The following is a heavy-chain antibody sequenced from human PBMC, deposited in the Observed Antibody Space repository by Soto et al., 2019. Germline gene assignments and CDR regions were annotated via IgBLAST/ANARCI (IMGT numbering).Heavy chain of an antibody. V-gene: IGHV3-33*08. CDR1: GFTFSNAG. D-gene: IGHD2-2*01. Sequence: GGALRLSCAASGFTFSNAGMNWVRQAPGKGLEWVAIIWSDGSNKYYADSEKGRSTISRDNSKNTLYLQMNSLRAEDTAVYYCARGGYCSSTSCSRRAFDIWGQGTMVTVSS. CDR2: IWSDGSNK. J-gene: IGHJ3*02. CDR3: ARGGYCSSTSCSRRAFDI.